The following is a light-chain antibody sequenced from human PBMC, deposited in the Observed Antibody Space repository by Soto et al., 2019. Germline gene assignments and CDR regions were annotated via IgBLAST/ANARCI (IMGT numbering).Light chain of an antibody. V-gene: IGLV2-14*01. CDR1: SSDVGGYNY. J-gene: IGLJ3*02. CDR3: SSYTSSSPRM. Sequence: QSALTQPASVSGSPGQSITISCTGTSSDVGGYNYVSWYHQHPGKAPKLMIYEVSNRPSGVSNRFSGTKSGNTASLTICGLQAEDEADYYCSSYTSSSPRMFGGGTKLTVL. CDR2: EVS.